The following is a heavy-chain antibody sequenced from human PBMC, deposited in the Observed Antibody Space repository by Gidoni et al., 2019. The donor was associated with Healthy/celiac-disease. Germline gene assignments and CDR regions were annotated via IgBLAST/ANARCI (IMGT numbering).Heavy chain of an antibody. CDR2: IYSGGST. J-gene: IGHJ4*02. D-gene: IGHD6-13*01. CDR3: ARGRAAAGNYYFDY. Sequence: EVQLVESGGGLIQPGGSLRLSCAASGFTVSSNYMSWVRQAPGKGLEWVSVIYSGGSTYYADSVKGRFTISRDNSKNTLYLQMNSLRAEDTAVYYCARGRAAAGNYYFDYWGQGTLVTVSS. V-gene: IGHV3-53*01. CDR1: GFTVSSNY.